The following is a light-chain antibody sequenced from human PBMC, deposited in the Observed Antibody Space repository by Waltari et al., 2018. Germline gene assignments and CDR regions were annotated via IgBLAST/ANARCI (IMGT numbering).Light chain of an antibody. CDR1: QSISKY. Sequence: EIVLTQSPATLSLSPGERDTLSCRASQSISKYLAWYQQKPGQAPRLLIYHASSRAAGIPDRFSGSGSGTDFSLTISRLEPEDFAVYYCQHYESLPVTFGQGTKVEIK. V-gene: IGKV3-20*01. CDR2: HAS. J-gene: IGKJ1*01. CDR3: QHYESLPVT.